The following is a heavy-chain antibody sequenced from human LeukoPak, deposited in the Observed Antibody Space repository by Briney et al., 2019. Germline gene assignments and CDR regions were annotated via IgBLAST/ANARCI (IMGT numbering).Heavy chain of an antibody. CDR2: IYSGGST. D-gene: IGHD1-26*01. CDR3: ARDGLNSGTFFDY. J-gene: IGHJ4*02. Sequence: PGGSLRLSCAASGFTVSSNYMSWVRQAPGKGLEWVSVIYSGGSTYYADSVKGRFTISRDNSKNTLYLQMNSLRAEDTAVYYCARDGLNSGTFFDYWGQGTLVAVSS. V-gene: IGHV3-53*01. CDR1: GFTVSSNY.